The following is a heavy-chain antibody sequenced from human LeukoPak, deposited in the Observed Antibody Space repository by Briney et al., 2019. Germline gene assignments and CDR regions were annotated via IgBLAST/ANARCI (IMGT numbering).Heavy chain of an antibody. J-gene: IGHJ6*02. CDR1: GFTFSSYA. CDR2: ISSSGSGGNT. CDR3: VRDGNRGYDMDV. D-gene: IGHD3-10*01. Sequence: GSLRLSCAASGFTFSSYAMSWARQAPGKGLEWVSGISSSGSGGNTYYADSVKGRFTISGDIATNSVYLQMNSLRAEDTALYYCVRDGNRGYDMDVWGQGTAVTVSS. V-gene: IGHV3-21*06.